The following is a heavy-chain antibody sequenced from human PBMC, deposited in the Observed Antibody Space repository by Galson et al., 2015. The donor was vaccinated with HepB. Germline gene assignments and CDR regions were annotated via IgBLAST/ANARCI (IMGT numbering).Heavy chain of an antibody. J-gene: IGHJ3*02. D-gene: IGHD3-10*01. V-gene: IGHV3-49*04. CDR3: TRDRRPSRWFGDSDAFDI. Sequence: SLRLSCAASGLTFGDYTLCWVRQAPGKGLERVGFIRTKAYGGTTEYAASVKGRFSISRDDSKSIAYLQMNSLKTEDTAMYYCTRDRRPSRWFGDSDAFDIWGPGTMVTVSS. CDR2: IRTKAYGGTT. CDR1: GLTFGDYT.